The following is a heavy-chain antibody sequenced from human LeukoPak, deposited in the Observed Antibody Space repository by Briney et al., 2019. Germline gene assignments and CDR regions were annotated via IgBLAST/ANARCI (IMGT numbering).Heavy chain of an antibody. CDR1: GYTFTSYG. V-gene: IGHV1-18*01. J-gene: IGHJ3*02. CDR2: ISSYTDDT. D-gene: IGHD3-22*01. Sequence: ASVKVSCKASGYTFTSYGVKWVRQAPGQGLEWTGWISSYTDDTSYSQKFQDRITMTTDRSTNTAYVELKSLRSDETAMYYCARGSRYYDSSGYYEALDIWGQGTMVTVSS. CDR3: ARGSRYYDSSGYYEALDI.